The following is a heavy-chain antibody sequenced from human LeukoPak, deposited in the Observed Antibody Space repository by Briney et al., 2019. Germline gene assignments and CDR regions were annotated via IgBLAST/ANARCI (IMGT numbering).Heavy chain of an antibody. J-gene: IGHJ4*02. CDR1: GGTFSSYA. Sequence: GASVKVSCKASGGTFSSYAISWVRQAPGQGLEWMGRIIPIFGTANYAQKFQGRVTITTDESTSTAYMELSSLRSEDTAVYYCARENYGSGSPFDYWGQGTLVTVSS. CDR3: ARENYGSGSPFDY. V-gene: IGHV1-69*05. D-gene: IGHD3-10*01. CDR2: IIPIFGTA.